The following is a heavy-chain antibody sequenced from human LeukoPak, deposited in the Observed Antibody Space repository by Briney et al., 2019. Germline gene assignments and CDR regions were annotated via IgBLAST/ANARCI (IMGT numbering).Heavy chain of an antibody. D-gene: IGHD2-8*01. Sequence: LSLTCTVSGGSISSGGYYWSWVRQAPGKGLEWVSAISGSGGSTYYADSVKGRFTISRDNSKNTLYLQMNSLRAEDTAVYYCAKVWGYCTNGVCSSYYYYGMDVWGQGTTVTVSS. CDR2: ISGSGGST. CDR3: AKVWGYCTNGVCSSYYYYGMDV. CDR1: GGSISSGGYY. V-gene: IGHV3-23*01. J-gene: IGHJ6*02.